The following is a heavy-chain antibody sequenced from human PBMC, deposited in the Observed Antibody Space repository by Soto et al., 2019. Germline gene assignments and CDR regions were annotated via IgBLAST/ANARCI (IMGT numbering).Heavy chain of an antibody. V-gene: IGHV3-30*03. CDR1: RLTFSSYG. Sequence: QVQLVESGGGVVQPGRSLRLSCAVSRLTFSSYGMHWVRQAPGKGLEWVAFISYDGSNKYYADSVKGRFTISRDNSKNTLYLQMNRLRPEDTAVYYCATLDYTKISDLYGLDIWGQGTTVTVSS. J-gene: IGHJ6*02. CDR3: ATLDYTKISDLYGLDI. CDR2: ISYDGSNK. D-gene: IGHD4-4*01.